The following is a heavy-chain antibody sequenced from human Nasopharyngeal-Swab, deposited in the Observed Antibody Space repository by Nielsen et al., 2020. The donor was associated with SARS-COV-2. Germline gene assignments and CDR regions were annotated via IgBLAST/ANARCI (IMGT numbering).Heavy chain of an antibody. Sequence: GESLPISCAASGFTFSNYGMHWVRQAPGKGLEWVAVIWYDGSNKYYADSVKGRFTISRDNFKNTVYLQMSSLRGKDTAVYYCAAAPSGDYGGYWGQGTLVTVSS. CDR1: GFTFSNYG. CDR3: AAAPSGDYGGY. J-gene: IGHJ4*02. CDR2: IWYDGSNK. D-gene: IGHD4-23*01. V-gene: IGHV3-33*01.